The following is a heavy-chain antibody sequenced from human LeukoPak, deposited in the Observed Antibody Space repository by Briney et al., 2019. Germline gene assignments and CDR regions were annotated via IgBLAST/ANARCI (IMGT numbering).Heavy chain of an antibody. J-gene: IGHJ4*02. CDR2: INYNRGGK. V-gene: IGHV1-2*02. D-gene: IGHD2-2*01. Sequence: ASVKVSCKASGYTFTGYYMHGVRQPRGQGRDGMGWINYNRGGKNYAQKFHGRVTMTRDTSISTAYMELSRLRSDDTAVYYCANEVLGYCSSTSCAPGYWGQGTLVTVSS. CDR3: ANEVLGYCSSTSCAPGY. CDR1: GYTFTGYY.